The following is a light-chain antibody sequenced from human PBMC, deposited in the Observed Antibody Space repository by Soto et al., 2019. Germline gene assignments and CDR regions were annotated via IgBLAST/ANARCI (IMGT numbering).Light chain of an antibody. J-gene: IGKJ4*01. Sequence: EIVMTQSPDTLSVSPGDGATLSCRASHSVDSNLAWYQQKPGQTPRLLIYGGSTMPTGIPARFSGSGSGTEFTLTISSLQSEDFAVYYCQQYNDWPLTFGGGTKVEIK. CDR2: GGS. V-gene: IGKV3D-15*01. CDR1: HSVDSN. CDR3: QQYNDWPLT.